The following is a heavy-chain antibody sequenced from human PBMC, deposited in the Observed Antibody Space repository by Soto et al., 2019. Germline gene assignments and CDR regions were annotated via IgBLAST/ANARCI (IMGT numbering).Heavy chain of an antibody. D-gene: IGHD3-3*01. Sequence: SETLSLTCAVYGGSFSGYYWSWIRQPPGKGLEWIGEINHSGSTNYNPSLKSRVTISVDTSKNQFSLKLSSVTAADTAVYYCARGHTHYYFWSGYYRAGRYYYYMDVWGKGTTVTVSS. CDR3: ARGHTHYYFWSGYYRAGRYYYYMDV. CDR2: INHSGST. V-gene: IGHV4-34*01. CDR1: GGSFSGYY. J-gene: IGHJ6*03.